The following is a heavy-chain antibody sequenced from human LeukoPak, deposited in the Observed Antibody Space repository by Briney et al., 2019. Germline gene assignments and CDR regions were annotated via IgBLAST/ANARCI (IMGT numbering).Heavy chain of an antibody. D-gene: IGHD6-13*01. Sequence: GASVKVSCKASGYTFTGYYMHWVRQAPGQGLEWMGRINPNSGGTNYAQKFQGRVTMTRDTSISTAYMELSRLRSDDTAVYYCAREAAGYSSSLDYWGQGTLVTVSS. CDR1: GYTFTGYY. V-gene: IGHV1-2*06. CDR3: AREAAGYSSSLDY. CDR2: INPNSGGT. J-gene: IGHJ4*02.